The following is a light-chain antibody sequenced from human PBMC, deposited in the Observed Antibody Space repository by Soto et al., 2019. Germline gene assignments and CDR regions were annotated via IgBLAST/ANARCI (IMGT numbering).Light chain of an antibody. CDR3: ETWDSNTRV. CDR1: SGHSTYI. J-gene: IGLJ3*02. CDR2: LEGSGSY. Sequence: QLVLTQSSSASASLGSSVKLTCTLSSGHSTYIIAWHQQQPGKAPRYLMKLEGSGSYIMGSGVPDRFSGSSSGADRYLTISDLQFEDEADYYCETWDSNTRVFGGGTQLTVL. V-gene: IGLV4-60*02.